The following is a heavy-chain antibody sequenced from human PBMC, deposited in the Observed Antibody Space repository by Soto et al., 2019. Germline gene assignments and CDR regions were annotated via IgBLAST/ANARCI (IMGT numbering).Heavy chain of an antibody. J-gene: IGHJ3*02. Sequence: GGSLRLSCAASGFTFSSYGMHWVRQAPGKGLEWVAVISYDGSNKYYADSVKGRFTISRDNSKNTLYLQMNSLRAEDTAVYYCAKGYSSSWYFSSNDAFDIWGQGTMVTVS. CDR2: ISYDGSNK. CDR1: GFTFSSYG. CDR3: AKGYSSSWYFSSNDAFDI. D-gene: IGHD6-13*01. V-gene: IGHV3-30*18.